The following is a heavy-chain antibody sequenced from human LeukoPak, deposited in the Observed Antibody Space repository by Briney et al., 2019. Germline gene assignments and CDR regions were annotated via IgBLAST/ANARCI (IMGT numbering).Heavy chain of an antibody. CDR2: INSDGSST. CDR1: GFTFSSYW. D-gene: IGHD3-16*02. CDR3: ARDYSRYYFDY. J-gene: IGHJ4*02. Sequence: GGSLRLSCAASGFTFSSYWMHWVRQAPGKGLVWVSRINSDGSSTTCADSVKGRFTISRDNAKNTLFLQMNRLRAEDTAVYYCARDYSRYYFDYWGQGTLVTVSS. V-gene: IGHV3-74*01.